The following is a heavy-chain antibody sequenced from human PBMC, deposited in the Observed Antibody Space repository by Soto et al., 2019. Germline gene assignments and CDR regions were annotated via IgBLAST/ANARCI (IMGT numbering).Heavy chain of an antibody. CDR1: GFTFGRYS. J-gene: IGHJ4*02. Sequence: PGGSLRLSCAASGFTFGRYSMNWVRQAPGKGLEWVSYIDDSSNNIYYANSARGRFTISRDNAKNSLYLQMNSLRAEDTAVYYCASFPAPVLLYWGQGTLVTVSS. CDR2: IDDSSNNI. V-gene: IGHV3-48*01. D-gene: IGHD3-10*01. CDR3: ASFPAPVLLY.